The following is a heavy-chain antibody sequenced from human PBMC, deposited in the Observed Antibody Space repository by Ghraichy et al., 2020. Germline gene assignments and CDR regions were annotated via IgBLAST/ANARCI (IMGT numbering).Heavy chain of an antibody. V-gene: IGHV4-34*01. CDR3: ARGVMPTHGYDSSGYYLYYFDY. D-gene: IGHD3-22*01. Sequence: SETLSLTCAVYGGSFSGYYWSWIRQPPGKGLEWIGEINHSGSTNYNPSLKSRVTISVDTSKNQFSLKLSSVTAADTAVYYCARGVMPTHGYDSSGYYLYYFDYWGQGTLVTVSS. CDR1: GGSFSGYY. CDR2: INHSGST. J-gene: IGHJ4*02.